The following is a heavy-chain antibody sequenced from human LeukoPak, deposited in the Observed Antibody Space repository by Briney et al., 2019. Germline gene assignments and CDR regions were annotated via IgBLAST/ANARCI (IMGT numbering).Heavy chain of an antibody. D-gene: IGHD3-22*01. CDR1: GYTVTGYY. Sequence: ASVKVSCKASGYTVTGYYMHWVRQAPGQGLEWMGWINPNSGGTNYAQKFQGRVTMTRDTSISTAYMELSRLRSDDTAVYYCARTYYYDSSGYPNWFDPWGQGTLVTVSS. J-gene: IGHJ5*02. V-gene: IGHV1-2*02. CDR3: ARTYYYDSSGYPNWFDP. CDR2: INPNSGGT.